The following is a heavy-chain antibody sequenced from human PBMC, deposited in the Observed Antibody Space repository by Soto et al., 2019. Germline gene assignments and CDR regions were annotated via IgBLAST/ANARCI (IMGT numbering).Heavy chain of an antibody. CDR2: VSSSGST. CDR3: ARVQYRSGSYRWFDP. CDR1: GGSISGYY. J-gene: IGHJ5*02. Sequence: SETLSLTCTVSGGSISGYYWSWIRQPAGKGLEYIGRVSSSGSTNYSPSLNSRVTMSVDTSQNQFSLKLSSVTAADTAVYYCARVQYRSGSYRWFDPWGQGTLVTVSS. D-gene: IGHD6-19*01. V-gene: IGHV4-4*07.